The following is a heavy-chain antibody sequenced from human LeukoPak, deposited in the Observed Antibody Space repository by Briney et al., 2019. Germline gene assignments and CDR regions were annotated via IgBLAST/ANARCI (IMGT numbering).Heavy chain of an antibody. CDR1: GGTFSSYA. J-gene: IGHJ4*02. D-gene: IGHD6-19*01. Sequence: ASVKVSCKASGGTFSSYAINWVRQATGQGLEWMGWMNPNSGNTGYAQKFQGRVTMTRNTSISTAYMELSSLRSEDTGVYYCARGGSSGWYPSSAALDYWGQGTLVTVSS. CDR3: ARGGSSGWYPSSAALDY. V-gene: IGHV1-8*02. CDR2: MNPNSGNT.